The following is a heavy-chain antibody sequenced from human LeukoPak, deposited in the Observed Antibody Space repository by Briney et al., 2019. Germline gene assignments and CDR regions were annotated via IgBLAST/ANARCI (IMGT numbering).Heavy chain of an antibody. D-gene: IGHD6-19*01. Sequence: GGSLRLSCAASGFTFSANGMHWVRRAPGKGLEWVALISNDERNQYYADSVKGRFTISRDSSKNTLYLDMYSLRAEDTAVYYCATKGPPGSSGWFFDYWGQGTMVTVSS. J-gene: IGHJ4*02. CDR2: ISNDERNQ. CDR3: ATKGPPGSSGWFFDY. V-gene: IGHV3-30*03. CDR1: GFTFSANG.